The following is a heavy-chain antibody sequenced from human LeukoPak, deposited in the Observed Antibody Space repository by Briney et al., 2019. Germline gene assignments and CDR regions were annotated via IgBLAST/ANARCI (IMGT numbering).Heavy chain of an antibody. CDR2: ISSGSSTI. CDR1: GFTFSTYT. V-gene: IGHV3-48*01. J-gene: IGHJ5*02. Sequence: GGSLRLSCSASGFTFSTYTMNWVRQAPGKGLEWVSYISSGSSTIYYADSVKGRFTISRDNAKNSLYLQMNSLGAEDTAVYYCAKGSVAGRQRAPPKEWFDPWGQGTLVTVSS. CDR3: AKGSVAGRQRAPPKEWFDP. D-gene: IGHD6-6*01.